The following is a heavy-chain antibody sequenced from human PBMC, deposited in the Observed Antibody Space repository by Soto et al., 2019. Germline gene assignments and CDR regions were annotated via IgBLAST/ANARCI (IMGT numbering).Heavy chain of an antibody. V-gene: IGHV3-23*01. CDR3: ARPPLYSSGGYFDT. J-gene: IGHJ4*02. CDR2: ATNNGVRA. CDR1: GFAFSDHA. Sequence: PGGSLRLSCAASGFAFSDHALTWVRQAPGKGLEWVSTATNNGVRAFYADSVRGRFTVSRDRSKNTLYLQMNSLRAEDTAVYFCARPPLYSSGGYFDTWGQGTLVTVSS. D-gene: IGHD6-19*01.